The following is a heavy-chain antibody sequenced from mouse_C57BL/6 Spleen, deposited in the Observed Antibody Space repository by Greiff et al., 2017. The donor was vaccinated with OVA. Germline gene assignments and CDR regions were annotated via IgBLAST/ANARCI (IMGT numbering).Heavy chain of an antibody. V-gene: IGHV3-6*01. CDR3: AREGLRWYFDV. J-gene: IGHJ1*03. Sequence: DVKLQESGPGLVKPSQSLSLTCSVTGYSITSGYYWNWIRQFPGNKLEWMGYISYDGSNNYNPSLKNRISITRDTSKNQFFLKLNSVTTEDTATYYCAREGLRWYFDVWGTGTTVTVSS. CDR1: GYSITSGYY. D-gene: IGHD1-1*01. CDR2: ISYDGSN.